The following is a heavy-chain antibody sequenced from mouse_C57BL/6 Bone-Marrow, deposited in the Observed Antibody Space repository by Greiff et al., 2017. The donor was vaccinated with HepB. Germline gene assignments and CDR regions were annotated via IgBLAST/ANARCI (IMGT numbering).Heavy chain of an antibody. Sequence: EVKVVESGGGLVKPGGSLKLSCAASGFTFSSYAMSWVRQTPEKRLEWVATISDGGSYTYYPDNVKGRFTITRDNAKNNLYLQMSHLKSEDTAMYYWARTEGRRPFFFAYWGQGTLVTVSA. CDR2: ISDGGSYT. V-gene: IGHV5-4*03. D-gene: IGHD2-14*01. J-gene: IGHJ3*01. CDR1: GFTFSSYA. CDR3: ARTEGRRPFFFAY.